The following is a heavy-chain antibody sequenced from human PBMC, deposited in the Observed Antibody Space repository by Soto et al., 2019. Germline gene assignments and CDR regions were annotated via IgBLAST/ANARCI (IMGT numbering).Heavy chain of an antibody. V-gene: IGHV3-23*01. CDR3: ARSGTGALDWWELLPLWFDP. CDR1: GFTFSSYA. CDR2: ISGSGGST. J-gene: IGHJ5*02. D-gene: IGHD1-26*01. Sequence: GGSLRLSCAASGFTFSSYAMSWVRQAPGKGLEWVSAISGSGGSTYYADSVKGRFTISRDNSKNTLYLQMNSLRAEDTAVYYCARSGTGALDWWELLPLWFDPWGQGTLVTVSS.